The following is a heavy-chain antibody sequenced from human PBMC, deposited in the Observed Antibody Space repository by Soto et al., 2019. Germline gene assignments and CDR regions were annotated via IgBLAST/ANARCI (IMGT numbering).Heavy chain of an antibody. CDR3: ARYSKVVPAAIPYYYMDV. CDR2: INSDGSST. Sequence: EVQLVESGGGLVQPGGSLRLSCAASGFTFSSYWMHWVRQAPGKGLVWVSRINSDGSSTSYADSVKGRFTISRDNAKNTLDLQMNSLRAEDTAVYYCARYSKVVPAAIPYYYMDVWGKGTTVTVSS. J-gene: IGHJ6*03. CDR1: GFTFSSYW. V-gene: IGHV3-74*01. D-gene: IGHD2-2*01.